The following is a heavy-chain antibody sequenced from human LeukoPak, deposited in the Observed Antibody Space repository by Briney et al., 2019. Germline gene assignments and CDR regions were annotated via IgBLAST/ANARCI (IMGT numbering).Heavy chain of an antibody. CDR2: IYYSGST. CDR1: GGSISSTSYY. CDR3: ARLHLSSSRYFSDFDS. J-gene: IGHJ4*02. V-gene: IGHV4-39*01. D-gene: IGHD6-13*01. Sequence: PSETLSLTCTVSGGSISSTSYYWGWIRQPPGKGLEWIGNIYYSGSTYYTPSLKSRVTISVDTSKNQFSLKLSSVTAADTAVYYCARLHLSSSRYFSDFDSWGQGTLVTVSS.